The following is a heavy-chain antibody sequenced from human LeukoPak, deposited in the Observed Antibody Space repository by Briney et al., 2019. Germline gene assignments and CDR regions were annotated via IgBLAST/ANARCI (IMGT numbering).Heavy chain of an antibody. CDR1: GYTFTTYY. CDR2: INPSDGST. J-gene: IGHJ4*02. CDR3: AREMGATAGAHFDC. D-gene: IGHD6-13*01. Sequence: ASVKVSCKASGYTFTTYYMHWVRQAPGQGFEWMGIINPSDGSTTNAQQFQGRVTMTRDTSTSTVYMELSSLRSEDTSVYYCAREMGATAGAHFDCWGQGTLVTVSS. V-gene: IGHV1-46*01.